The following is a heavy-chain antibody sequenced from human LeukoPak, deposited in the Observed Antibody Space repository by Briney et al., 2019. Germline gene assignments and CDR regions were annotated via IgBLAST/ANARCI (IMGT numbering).Heavy chain of an antibody. CDR1: GYTFTSYD. J-gene: IGHJ5*02. CDR2: ISAYNGNT. V-gene: IGHV1-18*01. CDR3: ANRVNYGDYNWFDP. D-gene: IGHD4-17*01. Sequence: ASVKVSCKASGYTFTSYDINWVRQATGQGLEWMGWISAYNGNTNYAQKLQGRVTMTTDTSTSTAYMELRSLRSDDTAVYYCANRVNYGDYNWFDPWGQGTLVTVSS.